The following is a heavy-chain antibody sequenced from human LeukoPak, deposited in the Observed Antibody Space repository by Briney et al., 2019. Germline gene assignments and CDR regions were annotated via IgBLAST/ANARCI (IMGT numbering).Heavy chain of an antibody. CDR3: AKGSYSDSSGSFYFDY. J-gene: IGHJ4*02. D-gene: IGHD3-22*01. CDR1: GFTFSSYA. CDR2: ISGSGDNT. Sequence: GGSLRLSCAASGFTFSSYAMSWVRQAPGKGLEWVSGISGSGDNTYYADSVKGRFTISRDNSKNTLYVQVNSLGTEDTAAYYCAKGSYSDSSGSFYFDYWGQGTLVTVSS. V-gene: IGHV3-23*01.